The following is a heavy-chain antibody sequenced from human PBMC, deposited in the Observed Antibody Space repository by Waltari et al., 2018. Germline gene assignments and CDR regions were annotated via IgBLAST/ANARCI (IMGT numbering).Heavy chain of an antibody. CDR3: ARDRGTTVVTPLN. D-gene: IGHD4-17*01. J-gene: IGHJ4*02. V-gene: IGHV4-39*02. CDR2: THFTGST. Sequence: QLQLQESGPGLVKPSETLSLTCTVSGGSISTNGHYWGWIRQPPGKGLEWIGSTHFTGSTYYSPSLKNRITVSVDTSKNEFSLKLSFLTAADTAVYYCARDRGTTVVTPLNWGQGTLVTVSS. CDR1: GGSISTNGHY.